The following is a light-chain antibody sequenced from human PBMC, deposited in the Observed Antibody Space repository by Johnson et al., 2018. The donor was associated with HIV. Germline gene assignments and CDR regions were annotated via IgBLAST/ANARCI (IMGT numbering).Light chain of an antibody. CDR2: ENN. Sequence: QSVLTQPPSVSAAPGQKVTISCSGSSPNIGNNYVSWYQQLPGTAPKLLIYENNKRPSGIPDRFSCSKSGTSATLGITGLQTGDEADYYCGTWDSSLSAGYVFGTGTKVTVL. V-gene: IGLV1-51*02. J-gene: IGLJ1*01. CDR3: GTWDSSLSAGYV. CDR1: SPNIGNNY.